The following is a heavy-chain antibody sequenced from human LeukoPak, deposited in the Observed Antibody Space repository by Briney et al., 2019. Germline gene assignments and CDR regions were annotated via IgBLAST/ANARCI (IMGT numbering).Heavy chain of an antibody. CDR1: GYTFTGYY. CDR3: ARWGLIAVAGSRDAFDI. D-gene: IGHD6-19*01. J-gene: IGHJ3*02. Sequence: ASVKVSCKASGYTFTGYYMHCVRQATGQGLEWMVWINPNSGCTNYAQKFQGWVTMTRDTSISTAYMELSRLRSDDTAVYYCARWGLIAVAGSRDAFDIWGQGTMVTVSS. CDR2: INPNSGCT. V-gene: IGHV1-2*04.